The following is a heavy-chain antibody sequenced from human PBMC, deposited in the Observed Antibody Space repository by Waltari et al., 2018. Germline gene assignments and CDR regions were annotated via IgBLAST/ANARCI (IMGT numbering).Heavy chain of an antibody. D-gene: IGHD6-13*01. V-gene: IGHV1-69*12. J-gene: IGHJ3*02. CDR2: IIPICGTP. CDR3: ARRKLGFAFDM. CDR1: GGSFGSCS. Sequence: QVHLVQSAAEVKKPGSSMKISCKASGGSFGSCSIDWVRQAAGQGLEWLGGIIPICGTPQYAQRFQGRLILTADASTTTAHLELSGLRSDETAIYYCARRKLGFAFDMWGQGTLVTVSS.